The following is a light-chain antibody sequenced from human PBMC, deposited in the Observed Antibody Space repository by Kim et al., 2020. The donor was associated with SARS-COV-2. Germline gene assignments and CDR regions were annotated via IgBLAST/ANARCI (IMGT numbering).Light chain of an antibody. CDR2: SDN. V-gene: IGLV1-44*01. J-gene: IGLJ3*02. Sequence: GQRGTISCSGSSSNIGSDTVNWYQQFPGTAPKLLIYSDNLRPSGVPDRFSGSKSGTSASLAISGLQSEDEADYYCAAWDDSLNGRVFGGGTKLTVL. CDR3: AAWDDSLNGRV. CDR1: SSNIGSDT.